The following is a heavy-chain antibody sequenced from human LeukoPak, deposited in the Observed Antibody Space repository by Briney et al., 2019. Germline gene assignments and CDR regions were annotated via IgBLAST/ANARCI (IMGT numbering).Heavy chain of an antibody. V-gene: IGHV3-9*01. D-gene: IGHD1-1*01. CDR1: GFTFDDYA. J-gene: IGHJ4*02. CDR3: AKDIANWNAPTFDY. CDR2: ISWNSGSI. Sequence: SLKISCAASGFTFDDYAMHWVRQAPGKGLEWVSGISWNSGSIGYADSVKGRFTISRDNAKNSLYLQMNSLRAEDTALYYCAKDIANWNAPTFDYWGQGTLVTVSS.